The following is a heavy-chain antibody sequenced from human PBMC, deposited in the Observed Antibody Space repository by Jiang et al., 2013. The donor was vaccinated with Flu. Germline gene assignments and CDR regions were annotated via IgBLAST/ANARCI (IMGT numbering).Heavy chain of an antibody. CDR1: TFSTSV. V-gene: IGHV3-33*05. Sequence: TFSTSVMHWVRQAPGKGLEWVAVILHDGSNKYYADSVKGRFTISRDNSKNTLYLQMHSLKAADTAVYFCVRLGSGIEPYWGQGTLVTVSS. J-gene: IGHJ4*02. D-gene: IGHD1-14*01. CDR3: VRLGSGIEPY. CDR2: ILHDGSNK.